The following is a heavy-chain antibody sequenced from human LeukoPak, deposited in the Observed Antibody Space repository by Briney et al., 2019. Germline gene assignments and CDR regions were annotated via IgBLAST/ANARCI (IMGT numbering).Heavy chain of an antibody. V-gene: IGHV3-30*04. CDR3: AKEGIAAITDAFDI. D-gene: IGHD6-13*01. J-gene: IGHJ3*02. CDR2: ISYDGSNK. Sequence: GGSLRLSCAASGFTFSSYAMHWVRQAPGKGLEWVAVISYDGSNKYYADSVKGRFTISRDNSKNTLYLQMNSLRAEDTAVYYCAKEGIAAITDAFDIWGQGTMVTVSS. CDR1: GFTFSSYA.